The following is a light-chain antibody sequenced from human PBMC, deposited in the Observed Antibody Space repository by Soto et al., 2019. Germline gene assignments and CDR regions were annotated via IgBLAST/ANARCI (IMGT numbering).Light chain of an antibody. V-gene: IGKV1-5*01. CDR2: DAS. CDR3: QQYNSYSWT. J-gene: IGKJ1*01. CDR1: QSISSW. Sequence: DFQMTQSPSTLSASVVDRVTITCRASQSISSWLAWYQQKPGKAPKLLIYDASSLESGVPSRISGSGSGTEFTLTISSLQPDDFATYYCQQYNSYSWTFGQGTKVDIK.